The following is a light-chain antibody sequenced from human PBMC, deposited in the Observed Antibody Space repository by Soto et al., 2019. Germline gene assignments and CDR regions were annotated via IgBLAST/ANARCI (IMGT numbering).Light chain of an antibody. J-gene: IGKJ1*01. Sequence: EIVLTQSPGSLSLSPGERATLSYRASQSVSNNYLAWYQQKPGQAPRLLIYGGSSRATGIPVRFSGSGSETDFTLTITRLEPEDFAVYYCQQYSSSRTFGQGTKVDI. CDR3: QQYSSSRT. CDR1: QSVSNNY. V-gene: IGKV3-20*01. CDR2: GGS.